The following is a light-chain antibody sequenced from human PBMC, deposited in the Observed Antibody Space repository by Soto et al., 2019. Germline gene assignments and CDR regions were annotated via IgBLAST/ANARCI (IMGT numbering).Light chain of an antibody. J-gene: IGKJ4*01. CDR3: QQSHSSPFS. Sequence: IQMTQSPSSLSASVGDRVTITCRASQSIVRNLNWYQQKPGKAPELLIYTASNLESGVPSRFSGSGSGTDFALTISSLQPEDSAVYYCQQSHSSPFSFGGGTKVDIK. V-gene: IGKV1-39*01. CDR2: TAS. CDR1: QSIVRN.